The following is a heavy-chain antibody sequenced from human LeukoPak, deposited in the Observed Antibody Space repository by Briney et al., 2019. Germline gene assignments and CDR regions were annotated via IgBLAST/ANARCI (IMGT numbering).Heavy chain of an antibody. CDR2: INPNSGGT. Sequence: ASVKVSCKASGYTFTGYYMHWVRQAPGQELEWMGWINPNSGGTNYAQKFQGRVTMTKDTSISTAYMELSRLRSDDTAVYYCARSTMIVVVIDYWGQGTLVTVSS. J-gene: IGHJ4*02. CDR3: ARSTMIVVVIDY. D-gene: IGHD3-22*01. V-gene: IGHV1-2*02. CDR1: GYTFTGYY.